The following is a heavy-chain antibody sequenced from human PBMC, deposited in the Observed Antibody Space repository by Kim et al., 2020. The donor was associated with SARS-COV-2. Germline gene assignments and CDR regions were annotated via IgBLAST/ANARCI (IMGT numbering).Heavy chain of an antibody. CDR2: IKEDGSEK. D-gene: IGHD2-15*01. Sequence: GGSLRLSCVVSRFSFSTNWMSWVRQAPGKGLEWVAKIKEDGSEKYYADSVEGRFTISRDNAKNSLYLQMNSLSAEDTAVYYCARDRRYSLDYWGQGTLVTVSS. J-gene: IGHJ4*02. CDR3: ARDRRYSLDY. CDR1: RFSFSTNW. V-gene: IGHV3-7*01.